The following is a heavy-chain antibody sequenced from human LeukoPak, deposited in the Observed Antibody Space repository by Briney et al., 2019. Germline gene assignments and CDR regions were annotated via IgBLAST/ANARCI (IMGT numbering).Heavy chain of an antibody. D-gene: IGHD2-2*01. CDR3: ARAIQSQLLKGYFDY. CDR2: ISYDGSNK. CDR1: GFTFSSYA. V-gene: IGHV3-30*04. J-gene: IGHJ4*02. Sequence: GGSLRLSCAASGFTFSSYAMHWVRQAPGKGLEWVAVISYDGSNKYYADSVKGRFTISRDNSKNTLYLQMNSLRAEDTAVYYCARAIQSQLLKGYFDYWGQGTLVTVSS.